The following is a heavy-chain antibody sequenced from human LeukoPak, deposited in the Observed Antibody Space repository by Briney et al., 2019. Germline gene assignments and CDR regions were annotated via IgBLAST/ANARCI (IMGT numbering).Heavy chain of an antibody. CDR3: ARDRGKGYFGD. Sequence: GGSLRLSCAASEFTFSSYAMSWVRQAADKGLEWVAFVRNDGFDTYHSNSVKGRFSISRDDSKNTVYLQMNSLRAEDTALYYCARDRGKGYFGDWGQGTQVTVSS. J-gene: IGHJ4*02. CDR1: EFTFSSYA. V-gene: IGHV3-30*02. CDR2: VRNDGFDT. D-gene: IGHD4-23*01.